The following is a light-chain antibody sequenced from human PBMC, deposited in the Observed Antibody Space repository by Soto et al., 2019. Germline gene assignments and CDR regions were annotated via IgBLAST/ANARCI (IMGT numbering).Light chain of an antibody. CDR2: KAS. CDR3: QQHTT. V-gene: IGKV1-5*03. CDR1: QGISSW. Sequence: DIQMTQSPSALSASVGDRVTITCRGSQGISSWLAWYQQKPGKAPRLLIYKASSLASGAPSRFSGSGSGTEFTLTISSLHPEDVATYHCQQHTTFGQGNKVEI. J-gene: IGKJ1*01.